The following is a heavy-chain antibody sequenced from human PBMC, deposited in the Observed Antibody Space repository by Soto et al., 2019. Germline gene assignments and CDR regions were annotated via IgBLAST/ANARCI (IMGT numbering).Heavy chain of an antibody. J-gene: IGHJ5*02. V-gene: IGHV1-24*01. D-gene: IGHD4-17*01. Sequence: QVPLVQSGAEVKKPGASVKVSCKVSGYTLNEVAMHWVRQAPGKGLEWLGGFDPDEAETIYAQHFQGRVTMTEDTSTDTVYMELSSLRSEDTALYFCTTYHGDYNFDHLGQGTLVTVSS. CDR3: TTYHGDYNFDH. CDR1: GYTLNEVA. CDR2: FDPDEAET.